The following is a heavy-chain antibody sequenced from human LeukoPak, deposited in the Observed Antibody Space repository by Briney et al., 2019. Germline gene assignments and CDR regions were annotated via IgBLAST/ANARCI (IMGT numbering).Heavy chain of an antibody. CDR3: ARGRDLGQDY. CDR2: ISYSGGP. V-gene: IGHV4-59*02. D-gene: IGHD3-16*01. CDR1: GASVNSFY. Sequence: PSETLSLTCTVSGASVNSFYWNWIRQPPGKALEWIGYISYSGGPIYNPSLKSRVTMSIDTPKNQFSLKLNSVTAADTAVYFCARGRDLGQDYWGQGTLVTVSS. J-gene: IGHJ4*02.